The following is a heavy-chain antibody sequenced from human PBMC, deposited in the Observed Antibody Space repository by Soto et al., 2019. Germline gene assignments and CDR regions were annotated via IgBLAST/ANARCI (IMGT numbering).Heavy chain of an antibody. Sequence: GGSLRLSCAASGFTFSSYAMHWVRQAPGKGLEWVAVISYDGSNKYYADSVKGRFTISRDNSKNTLYLQMNSLRAEDTAVYYCARAVAGIVRDVYYYYGMDVWGQGTTVTVSS. J-gene: IGHJ6*02. CDR1: GFTFSSYA. CDR3: ARAVAGIVRDVYYYYGMDV. D-gene: IGHD6-19*01. CDR2: ISYDGSNK. V-gene: IGHV3-30-3*01.